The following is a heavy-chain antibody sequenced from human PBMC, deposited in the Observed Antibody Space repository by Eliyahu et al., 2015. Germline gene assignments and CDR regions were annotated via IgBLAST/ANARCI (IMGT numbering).Heavy chain of an antibody. Sequence: QVTLEESGPVLVKPTETLTLTCTVSGFSLSNARMGVSWIRQPPGKALEWLGHIFSNDRASYITSLKSRLSISKDTSKSQVVLTMTNMDPADTGTYYCARGYNYGGTHFLDFWGQGTLLTVSS. CDR2: IFSNDRA. J-gene: IGHJ4*02. CDR1: GFSLSNARMG. V-gene: IGHV2-26*01. CDR3: ARGYNYGGTHFLDF. D-gene: IGHD5-18*01.